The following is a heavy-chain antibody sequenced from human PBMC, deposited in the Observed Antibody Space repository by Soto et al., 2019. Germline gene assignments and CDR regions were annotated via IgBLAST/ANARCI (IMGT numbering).Heavy chain of an antibody. V-gene: IGHV4-31*02. CDR1: GFSFADHA. J-gene: IGHJ5*02. CDR2: IYYSGST. Sequence: QLVESGGGLVQPGRSLRLSCVASGFSFADHAMHWVRQTPGKGLEWIGYIYYSGSTYYNPSLKSRVTISVDTSKNQFSLKLSSVTAADTAVYYCARDPRIAAAGTGWFDPWGQGTLVTVSS. D-gene: IGHD6-13*01. CDR3: ARDPRIAAAGTGWFDP.